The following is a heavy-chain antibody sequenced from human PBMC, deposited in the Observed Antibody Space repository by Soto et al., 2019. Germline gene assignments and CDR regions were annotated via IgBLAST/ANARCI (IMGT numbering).Heavy chain of an antibody. V-gene: IGHV1-58*01. CDR3: AADGSGYSYGYPYHFDY. J-gene: IGHJ4*02. Sequence: SVKVSCKASGFTFTSSAVQWVRQARGQRLEWIGWIVVGSGNTNYAQKFQERVTITRDMSTSTAYMELSSLRSEDTAVYYCAADGSGYSYGYPYHFDYWGQGTLVTVSS. D-gene: IGHD5-18*01. CDR1: GFTFTSSA. CDR2: IVVGSGNT.